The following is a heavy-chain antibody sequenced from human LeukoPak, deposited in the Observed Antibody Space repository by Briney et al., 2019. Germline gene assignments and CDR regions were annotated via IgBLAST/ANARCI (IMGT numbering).Heavy chain of an antibody. J-gene: IGHJ6*04. Sequence: SETLSLTCAVYGGSFSGYYWSWIRQPPGKGLEWIGENNHSGSTNYNPTLKSRVTISVDTSKNQFSLKLSSVTAADTAVYYCARGLLRITIFGVVIQDPPDVWGKGTTVTVSS. D-gene: IGHD3-3*01. CDR1: GGSFSGYY. V-gene: IGHV4-34*01. CDR2: NNHSGST. CDR3: ARGLLRITIFGVVIQDPPDV.